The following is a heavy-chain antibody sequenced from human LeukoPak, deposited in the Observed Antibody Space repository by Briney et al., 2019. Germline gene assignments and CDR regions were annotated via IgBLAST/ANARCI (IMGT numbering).Heavy chain of an antibody. J-gene: IGHJ1*01. CDR2: ISAYNDNT. CDR1: GYTFTSYG. Sequence: GASVKVSCKAFGYTFTSYGISWVRQAPGQGLEWMGWISAYNDNTNYAQKLQGRVTMTTDTSTSTAYMELRSLRSDDTAVYYCAGESEHCSGGDCYLEYFQYWGQGTLVTVSS. D-gene: IGHD2-15*01. CDR3: AGESEHCSGGDCYLEYFQY. V-gene: IGHV1-18*01.